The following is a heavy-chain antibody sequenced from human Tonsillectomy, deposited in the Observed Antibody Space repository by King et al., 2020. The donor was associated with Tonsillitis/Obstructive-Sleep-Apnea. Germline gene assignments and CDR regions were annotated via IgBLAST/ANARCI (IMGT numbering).Heavy chain of an antibody. CDR3: ARPFFNGNSCHSGSSYYLYY. J-gene: IGHJ4*02. CDR2: VYPGESEI. CDR1: GYTFSNYW. V-gene: IGHV5-51*03. Sequence: VQLVESGAEVKKPGESLKISCKGSGYTFSNYWIAWVRQMPGRGPEWMGIVYPGESEIKYSPSFQGQVTISADKSISTAYLQWSSLEASDRAMYFCARPFFNGNSCHSGSSYYLYYWGQGTLVTVSS. D-gene: IGHD2-8*01.